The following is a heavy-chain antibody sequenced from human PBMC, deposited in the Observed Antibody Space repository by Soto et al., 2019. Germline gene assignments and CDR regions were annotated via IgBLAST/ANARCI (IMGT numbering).Heavy chain of an antibody. D-gene: IGHD3-9*01. V-gene: IGHV4-30-4*01. CDR2: IYYSGST. Sequence: QVQLQESGPGLVKPSQTLSLTCTVSSGSISSGDYYWSWIRQPPGKGLEWIGYIYYSGSTYYNPSLKSRVTISVDTSKNQFSLKLSSVTAADTAVYYCARVNPMYYDILTGYNWFDPWGQGTLVTVSS. CDR3: ARVNPMYYDILTGYNWFDP. CDR1: SGSISSGDYY. J-gene: IGHJ5*02.